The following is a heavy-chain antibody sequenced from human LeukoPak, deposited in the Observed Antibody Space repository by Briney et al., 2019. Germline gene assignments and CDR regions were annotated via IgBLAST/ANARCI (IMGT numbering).Heavy chain of an antibody. V-gene: IGHV6-1*01. Sequence: SRTLSLTCAISGDSVSTDSAAWSWIRQSPSRGLEWLGRTYYRSKWYNDYAVSVKSRITINPDTSKNQFSLQLNSVTPEDTAVYYCARDPRRDNWFDPWGQGTLVTVSS. CDR3: ARDPRRDNWFDP. CDR2: TYYRSKWYN. J-gene: IGHJ5*02. CDR1: GDSVSTDSAA.